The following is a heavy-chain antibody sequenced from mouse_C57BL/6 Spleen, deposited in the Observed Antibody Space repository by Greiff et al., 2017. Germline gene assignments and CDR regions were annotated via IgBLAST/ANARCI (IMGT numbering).Heavy chain of an antibody. Sequence: QVQLQQPGAELVMPGASVKLSCKASGYTFTSYWMHWVKQRPGQGLEWIGEIDPSDSYTNYNQKFKGKSTLTVDKSSSTAYMQLSSLTSEDSAVYYCARWDGYYDYFDYWGQGTTLTVSS. CDR3: ARWDGYYDYFDY. CDR2: IDPSDSYT. V-gene: IGHV1-69*01. J-gene: IGHJ2*01. CDR1: GYTFTSYW. D-gene: IGHD2-3*01.